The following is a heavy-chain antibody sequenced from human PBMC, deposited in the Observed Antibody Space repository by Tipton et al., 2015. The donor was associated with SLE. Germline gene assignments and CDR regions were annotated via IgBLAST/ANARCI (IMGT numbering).Heavy chain of an antibody. D-gene: IGHD3-22*01. CDR3: ARDKRPYYYDTGAYFEY. CDR2: VYDIGTT. V-gene: IGHV4-59*12. CDR1: GGSISGYQ. Sequence: TLSLTCTVSGGSISGYQWSWIRQSPQKGLEWIGYVYDIGTTNYNPSVMSRVIVSMDTSRNQVSLKLLSVTAADTAVYYCARDKRPYYYDTGAYFEYWGQGTLVTVSS. J-gene: IGHJ4*02.